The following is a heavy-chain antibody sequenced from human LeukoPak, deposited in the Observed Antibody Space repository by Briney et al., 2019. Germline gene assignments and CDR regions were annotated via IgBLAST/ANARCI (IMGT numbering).Heavy chain of an antibody. CDR2: VSGSGDVT. CDR3: AKHYYDSRDYRVFDY. Sequence: GGSPRLSCAVSEFTFSSYAMSWVRQAPGKGLEWVSVVSGSGDVTHYADSVKGRFAISRDNSKNTLYLQMNSLRAEDTAVYYCAKHYYDSRDYRVFDYWGQGTLVTVSS. D-gene: IGHD3-22*01. V-gene: IGHV3-23*01. CDR1: EFTFSSYA. J-gene: IGHJ4*02.